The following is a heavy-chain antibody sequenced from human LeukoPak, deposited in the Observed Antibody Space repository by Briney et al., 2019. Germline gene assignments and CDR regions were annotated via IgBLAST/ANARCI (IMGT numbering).Heavy chain of an antibody. CDR1: GVTFSSYA. Sequence: ASVKVSCKASGVTFSSYAISWGRQDPGQGLEWMGRIIPILGIANYAQKFQGRVTITADKSTSTAHMELSSLRSKDTAVYYCARAPFSGDYDILTGYYLPRYYFDYWGQGTLVTVSS. D-gene: IGHD3-9*01. J-gene: IGHJ4*02. V-gene: IGHV1-69*04. CDR3: ARAPFSGDYDILTGYYLPRYYFDY. CDR2: IIPILGIA.